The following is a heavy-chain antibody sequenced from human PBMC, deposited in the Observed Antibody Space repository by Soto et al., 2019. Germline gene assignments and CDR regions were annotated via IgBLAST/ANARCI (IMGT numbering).Heavy chain of an antibody. Sequence: QVQLQQWGAGLLKPSETLSLTCAVYGGSFSGYYWSWIRQPPGKGLEWIGEINHSGSTNYNPSLKSRLTISVDTSKTQFSLKMSVVDAADTAVYYCARGRRGYDFWSGYYTLYYFDYWGQGTLVTVSS. CDR1: GGSFSGYY. V-gene: IGHV4-34*01. D-gene: IGHD3-3*01. J-gene: IGHJ4*02. CDR2: INHSGST. CDR3: ARGRRGYDFWSGYYTLYYFDY.